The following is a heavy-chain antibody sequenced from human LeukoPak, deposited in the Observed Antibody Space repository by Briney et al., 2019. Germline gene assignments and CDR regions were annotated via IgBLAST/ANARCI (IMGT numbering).Heavy chain of an antibody. V-gene: IGHV3-48*03. J-gene: IGHJ4*02. CDR1: GFNFRSYE. CDR2: ISNTDETR. Sequence: GRSLRLSCAASGFNFRSYEMNWVRQASGKGLEWVSYISNTDETRTYADSVKGRFTISRDNAKNSLHLEMNSLRAEDTAVYYCAREIVSAVAGNFDYWGQGTLVTVSS. D-gene: IGHD6-19*01. CDR3: AREIVSAVAGNFDY.